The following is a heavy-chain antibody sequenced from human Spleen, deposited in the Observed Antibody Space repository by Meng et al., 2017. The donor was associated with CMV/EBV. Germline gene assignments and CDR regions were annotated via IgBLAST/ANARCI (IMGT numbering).Heavy chain of an antibody. CDR1: DGFTTSNDYY. CDR3: ARDSPGGYGYFDS. V-gene: IGHV4-30-4*01. Sequence: VQLQESDPGLVKPSQTLSLTCTVSDGFTTSNDYYWSWLRQPPGKGLEWIGYIHYSGTTYYNPSLKSRIAISLDTSKNQFSLNLNSVTAADAAVYYCARDSPGGYGYFDSWGQGTLVTVSS. CDR2: IHYSGTT. D-gene: IGHD5-12*01. J-gene: IGHJ4*02.